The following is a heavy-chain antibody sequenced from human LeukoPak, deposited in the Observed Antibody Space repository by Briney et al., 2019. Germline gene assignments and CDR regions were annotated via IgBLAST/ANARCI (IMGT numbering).Heavy chain of an antibody. J-gene: IGHJ4*02. Sequence: ASVKVSCKVSGYTLTELSMHWVRQAPGKGLEWMGGFDSEDGETIYAQKFQGRVTMTEDTSTDTAYMELSSLRSEDTAVYYCATGRDYYGSGSYYNGLYYFDYWGQGTLVTVSS. D-gene: IGHD3-10*01. CDR1: GYTLTELS. CDR3: ATGRDYYGSGSYYNGLYYFDY. V-gene: IGHV1-24*01. CDR2: FDSEDGET.